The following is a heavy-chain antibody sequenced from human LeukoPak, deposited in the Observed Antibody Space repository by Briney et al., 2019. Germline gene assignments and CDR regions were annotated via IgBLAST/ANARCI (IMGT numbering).Heavy chain of an antibody. CDR2: ISGDAGSI. CDR3: AKYGAPGWSGYCDY. J-gene: IGHJ4*02. D-gene: IGHD4/OR15-4a*01. V-gene: IGHV3-23*01. CDR1: GFIFSNYA. Sequence: PGGSLRLSCAASGFIFSNYAMTWVRQAPGKGLEWVSSISGDAGSIYYIDSVRGRFTISRDNSKNTLFLQMNSLRAEDTGMYYCAKYGAPGWSGYCDYWGQGTLVTVSS.